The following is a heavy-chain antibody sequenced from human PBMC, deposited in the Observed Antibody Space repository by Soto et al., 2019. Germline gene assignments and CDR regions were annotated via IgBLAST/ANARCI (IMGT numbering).Heavy chain of an antibody. CDR3: ARGAVVVVAAWNYYYGMDV. CDR2: MNPNSGNT. Sequence: ASVKVSCKASGYTFTSYDINWVRQATGQGLEWVGWMNPNSGNTGYAQKFQGRVTMTRNTSISTAYMELSSLRSEDTAVYYCARGAVVVVAAWNYYYGMDVWGQGTTVTVSS. CDR1: GYTFTSYD. V-gene: IGHV1-8*01. J-gene: IGHJ6*02. D-gene: IGHD2-15*01.